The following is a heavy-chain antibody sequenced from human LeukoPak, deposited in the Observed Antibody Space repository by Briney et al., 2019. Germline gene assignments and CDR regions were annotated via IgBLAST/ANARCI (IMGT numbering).Heavy chain of an antibody. D-gene: IGHD3-10*01. V-gene: IGHV3-53*01. Sequence: GGSLRLSCVVSGFTFSSYGMHWVRQAPGKGLEWVSVIYSGGSTYYADSVKGRFTISRDNSKNTLYLQMNSLRAEDTAVYYCARGVVRGELDYWGQGTLVTVSS. CDR1: GFTFSSYG. CDR3: ARGVVRGELDY. J-gene: IGHJ4*02. CDR2: IYSGGST.